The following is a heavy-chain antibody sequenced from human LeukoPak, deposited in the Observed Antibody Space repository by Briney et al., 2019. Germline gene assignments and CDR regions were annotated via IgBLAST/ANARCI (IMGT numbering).Heavy chain of an antibody. Sequence: PGGSLRLSCAASGFTFSDYYMSWIRQAPGKGLEWVSYISSSGSTIYYADSVKGRFTISRDNAKNSLYLQMNSLRAEDTAVYYCARGGTYYYDSSGYQAFDYWGQGTLVTVSS. CDR2: ISSSGSTI. D-gene: IGHD3-22*01. CDR1: GFTFSDYY. CDR3: ARGGTYYYDSSGYQAFDY. V-gene: IGHV3-11*04. J-gene: IGHJ4*02.